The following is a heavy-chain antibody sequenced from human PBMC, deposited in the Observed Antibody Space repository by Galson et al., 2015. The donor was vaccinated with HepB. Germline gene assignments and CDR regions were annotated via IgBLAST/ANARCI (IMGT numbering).Heavy chain of an antibody. CDR1: GDFISNGGYY. J-gene: IGHJ6*03. CDR3: ARGAYCGGDCDSQWAPYCYYKEV. CDR2: IYYSGTT. V-gene: IGHV4-31*03. Sequence: TLSLTCSVSGDFISNGGYYWSWIRQLPGKGLEWIGSIYYSGTTSYNPSLKSRLTLSLDTSDNQLSLKLTSVTAADTAVYYCARGAYCGGDCDSQWAPYCYYKEVWGKGTTVTLSS. D-gene: IGHD2-21*01.